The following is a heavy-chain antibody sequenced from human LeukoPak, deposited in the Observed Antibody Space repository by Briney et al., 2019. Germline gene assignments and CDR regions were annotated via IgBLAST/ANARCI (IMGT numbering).Heavy chain of an antibody. CDR3: ARLKRGVAVAGKNYYYYMDV. CDR1: GYTFTSYD. Sequence: ASVKVSCKASGYTFTSYDINWVRQATGQGLEWMGWMNPNSGNTGYAQKFQGRVTMTRNTSISTAYMELSSLRSEDTAVYYCARLKRGVAVAGKNYYYYMDVWGKGTTVTISS. D-gene: IGHD6-19*01. CDR2: MNPNSGNT. V-gene: IGHV1-8*01. J-gene: IGHJ6*03.